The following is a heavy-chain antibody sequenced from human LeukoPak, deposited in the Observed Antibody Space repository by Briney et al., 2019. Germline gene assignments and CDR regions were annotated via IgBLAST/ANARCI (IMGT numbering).Heavy chain of an antibody. CDR1: GGSIRSNYY. J-gene: IGHJ6*03. Sequence: SETLSLTCTVSGGSIRSNYYWGWIRQPPGKGLEWIGSIYYSGNSYYNPSLKSRVTMSIDTSKNQFSLKVNSVTAADTAVYYCASLLGYCSGNRCPSSANYYYYMDVWGKGTTVTVSS. D-gene: IGHD2-15*01. CDR2: IYYSGNS. V-gene: IGHV4-39*07. CDR3: ASLLGYCSGNRCPSSANYYYYMDV.